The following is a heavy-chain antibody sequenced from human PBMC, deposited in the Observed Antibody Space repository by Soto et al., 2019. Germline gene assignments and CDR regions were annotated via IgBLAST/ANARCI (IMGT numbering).Heavy chain of an antibody. CDR3: VRDDFGLRLDD. J-gene: IGHJ4*02. CDR2: IYSGGST. D-gene: IGHD3-16*01. V-gene: IGHV3-53*01. CDR1: GFSVSSNY. Sequence: GGSLRLSCAASGFSVSSNYMSWVRQAPGKGLEWVSVIYSGGSTHYADSVEGRFTISRDISKNTLYLQMNSLRAEDTAVYDGVRDDFGLRLDDWGLGTLVTVAS.